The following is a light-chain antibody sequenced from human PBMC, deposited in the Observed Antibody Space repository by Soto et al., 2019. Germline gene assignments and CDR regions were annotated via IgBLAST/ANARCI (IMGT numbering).Light chain of an antibody. J-gene: IGKJ4*01. Sequence: DIVLTQSPATLSLSPGESATLSCRASQSVSSHLAWYQQKPGQAPRLLIYDASNRATGIPARFSGSGSGTDFTLTISSLEPEDFGVYYCQHRSGWPLTFGGGTKVEIK. CDR3: QHRSGWPLT. V-gene: IGKV3-11*01. CDR1: QSVSSH. CDR2: DAS.